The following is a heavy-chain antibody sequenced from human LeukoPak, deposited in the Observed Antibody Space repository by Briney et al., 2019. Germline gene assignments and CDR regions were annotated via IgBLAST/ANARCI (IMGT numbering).Heavy chain of an antibody. CDR2: IIPIFGIA. Sequence: SVKVSCKASGYTFTSYAMHWVRQAPGQRLEWMGWIIPIFGIANYAQKFQGRVTITADKSTSTAYMELSSLRSEDTAVYYCARDSHYSNYVYYYYGMDVWGQGTTVTVSS. CDR3: ARDSHYSNYVYYYYGMDV. CDR1: GYTFTSYA. J-gene: IGHJ6*02. V-gene: IGHV1-69*10. D-gene: IGHD4-11*01.